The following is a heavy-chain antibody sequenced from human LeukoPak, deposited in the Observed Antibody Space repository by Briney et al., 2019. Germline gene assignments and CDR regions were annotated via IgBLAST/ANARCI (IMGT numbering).Heavy chain of an antibody. CDR3: ARDHCSGGSCLDV. D-gene: IGHD2-15*01. J-gene: IGHJ6*04. CDR1: GGTFSSYA. CDR2: IIPIFGTA. Sequence: GASVKVSCKASGGTFSSYAISWVRQAPGQGLEWMGGIIPIFGTANYAQKFQGRVTITADESTSTAYMELSSLRSEDTAVYYCARDHCSGGSCLDVWGKGTTVTVSS. V-gene: IGHV1-69*13.